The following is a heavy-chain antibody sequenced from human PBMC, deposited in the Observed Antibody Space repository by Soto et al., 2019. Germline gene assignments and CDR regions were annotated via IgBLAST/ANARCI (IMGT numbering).Heavy chain of an antibody. CDR1: GFTFSSYS. J-gene: IGHJ3*02. CDR3: ARDSRIKIFGVVSNFDI. CDR2: ISSSSSYI. Sequence: PGGSLRLSCAASGFTFSSYSMNWVRQAPGKGLEWVSSISSSSSYIYYADSVKGRFTISRDNAKNSLYLQMNSLRAEDTAVYYCARDSRIKIFGVVSNFDIWGQGTMVTFSS. V-gene: IGHV3-21*01. D-gene: IGHD3-3*01.